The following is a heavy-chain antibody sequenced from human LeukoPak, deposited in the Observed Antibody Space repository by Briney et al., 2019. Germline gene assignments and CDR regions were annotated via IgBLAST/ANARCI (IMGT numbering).Heavy chain of an antibody. D-gene: IGHD3-22*01. CDR2: IKQDGSEK. J-gene: IGHJ4*02. CDR1: GFTFSSYW. V-gene: IGHV3-7*01. CDR3: ARPTPGHQYYYDSSGYSH. Sequence: GGSLRLSCAASGFTFSSYWMSWVRQAPGKGLEWVANIKQDGSEKYYADSVKGRFTISRDNAKNSLYLQMNSLRAEDTAVYYCARPTPGHQYYYDSSGYSHWGQGTLVTVSS.